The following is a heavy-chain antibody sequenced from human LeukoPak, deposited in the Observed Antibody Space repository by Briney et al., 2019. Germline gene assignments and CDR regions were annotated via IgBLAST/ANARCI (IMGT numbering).Heavy chain of an antibody. CDR2: IKPDGSED. D-gene: IGHD5-24*01. J-gene: IGHJ4*02. V-gene: IGHV3-7*01. CDR1: GLAFSNFW. CDR3: AVDRRFKIFDY. Sequence: GGSLRLSCATSGLAFSNFWMYWVRQAPGKGLEWVASIKPDGSEDFYADSVKGRFNISRDNAKNSLFLRMTNLKAEDTAVYYCAVDRRFKIFDYWGQGTLVTVSS.